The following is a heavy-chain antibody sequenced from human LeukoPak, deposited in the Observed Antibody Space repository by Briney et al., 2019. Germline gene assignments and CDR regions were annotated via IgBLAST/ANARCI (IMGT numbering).Heavy chain of an antibody. Sequence: GGSLRLSCAASGFTVSNNYMSWVRQAPGKGLEWVSFIYNTGGTYYADSVKGRFTISRDNAKNSLYLQMNSLRAEDTAVYYCAREGGRYSSSYFDYWGQGTLVTVSS. J-gene: IGHJ4*02. V-gene: IGHV3-66*01. D-gene: IGHD6-6*01. CDR3: AREGGRYSSSYFDY. CDR2: IYNTGGT. CDR1: GFTVSNNY.